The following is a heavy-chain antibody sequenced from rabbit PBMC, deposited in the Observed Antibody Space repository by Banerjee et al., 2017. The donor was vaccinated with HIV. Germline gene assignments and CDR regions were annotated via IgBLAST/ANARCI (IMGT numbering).Heavy chain of an antibody. D-gene: IGHD4-1*01. Sequence: QSLEESGGDLVKPGASLTLTCTASGFTLSSSYDLCWVRQAPGKGLEWIACIYGGSSGTTYYATWAKGRFTISKTSSTTVTLQMTSLTAADTATYFCARGGNYFNLWGPGTL. CDR1: GFTLSSSYD. CDR3: ARGGNYFNL. V-gene: IGHV1S40*01. CDR2: IYGGSSGTT. J-gene: IGHJ4*01.